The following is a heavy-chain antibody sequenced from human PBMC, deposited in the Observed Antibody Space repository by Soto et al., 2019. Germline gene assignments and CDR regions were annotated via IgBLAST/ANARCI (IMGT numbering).Heavy chain of an antibody. Sequence: GGSLRLSCAASGFTFSSYSMNWVRQAPGKGLEWVSYISSSSSTIYYADSVKGRFTISRDNAKNSLYLQMNSLRAEDTAVYYCARGPPPHYYYYYMDVWGKGTTVTVSS. J-gene: IGHJ6*03. CDR2: ISSSSSTI. CDR1: GFTFSSYS. CDR3: ARGPPPHYYYYYMDV. V-gene: IGHV3-48*01.